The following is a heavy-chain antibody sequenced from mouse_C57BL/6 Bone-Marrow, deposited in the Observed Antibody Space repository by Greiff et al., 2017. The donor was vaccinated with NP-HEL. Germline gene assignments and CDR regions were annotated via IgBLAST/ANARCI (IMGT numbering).Heavy chain of an antibody. CDR2: ISDGGSYT. Sequence: EVKLMESGGGLVKPGGSLKLSCAASGFTFSSYAMSWVRQSPENRLEWVATISDGGSYTYYPDNVKGRFTFSRDNAKNNLYLQVSQLKAEDTAMDYCARERGFAYWGQGTLVTVSA. CDR1: GFTFSSYA. J-gene: IGHJ3*01. CDR3: ARERGFAY. V-gene: IGHV5-4*01.